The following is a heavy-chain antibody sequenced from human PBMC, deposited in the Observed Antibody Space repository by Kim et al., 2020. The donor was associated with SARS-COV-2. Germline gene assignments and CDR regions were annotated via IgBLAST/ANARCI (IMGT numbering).Heavy chain of an antibody. Sequence: GGSLRLSCAASGFTFSSYYMNWVRQAPGKGLEWVSYISSSGSTIYYADSVKGRFTISRDNAKNSLYLQMNSLRAEDTAVYYCARDPYYYGSGSSRFDYWGQGTLVTVSS. J-gene: IGHJ4*02. V-gene: IGHV3-48*03. CDR3: ARDPYYYGSGSSRFDY. CDR1: GFTFSSYY. D-gene: IGHD3-10*01. CDR2: ISSSGSTI.